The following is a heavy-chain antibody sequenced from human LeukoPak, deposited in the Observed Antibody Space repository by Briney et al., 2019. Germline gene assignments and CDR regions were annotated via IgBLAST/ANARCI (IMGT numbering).Heavy chain of an antibody. CDR1: GFTFSTYP. V-gene: IGHV3-21*01. J-gene: IGHJ4*02. CDR3: AKDPRRYSRTGGYFDY. Sequence: GGSLRLSCAASGFTFSTYPMNWVRQAPGKGLEWVSSISSGSKYIYYADSVKGRFTISRDNAQNSLYLQMNSLRAEDTAVYYCAKDPRRYSRTGGYFDYWGQGTLVTVSS. CDR2: ISSGSKYI. D-gene: IGHD6-13*01.